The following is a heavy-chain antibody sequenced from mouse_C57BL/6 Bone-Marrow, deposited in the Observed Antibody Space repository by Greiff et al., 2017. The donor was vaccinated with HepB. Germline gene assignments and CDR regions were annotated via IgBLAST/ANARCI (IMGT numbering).Heavy chain of an antibody. CDR1: GYAFSSYW. CDR3: ATIYYDYDNYAMDY. D-gene: IGHD2-4*01. Sequence: QVQLQQSGAELVKPGASVKISCKASGYAFSSYWINWVKQRPGKGLEWIGQIYPGDGDTNYNGKFKGKATLTADKSSSTAYMQLSSLTSEDSAVYFCATIYYDYDNYAMDYWGQGTSVTVSS. V-gene: IGHV1-80*01. J-gene: IGHJ4*01. CDR2: IYPGDGDT.